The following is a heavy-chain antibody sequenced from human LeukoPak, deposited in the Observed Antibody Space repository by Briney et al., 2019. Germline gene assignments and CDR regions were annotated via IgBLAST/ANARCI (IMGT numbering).Heavy chain of an antibody. V-gene: IGHV3-74*01. D-gene: IGHD2-2*01. Sequence: GGSLRLSCAASGFTFSSYWMHWVRQAPGKGLVWVSRINSDGSSTSYADSVKGRFTISRDNAKNTLYLQMNSLRAEDTAVYYCARATRYCSSTSCYAFDIWGQGTMVTDSS. CDR2: INSDGSST. CDR1: GFTFSSYW. CDR3: ARATRYCSSTSCYAFDI. J-gene: IGHJ3*02.